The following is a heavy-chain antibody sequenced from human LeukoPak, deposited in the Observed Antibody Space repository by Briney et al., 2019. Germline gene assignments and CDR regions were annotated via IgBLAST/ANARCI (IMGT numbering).Heavy chain of an antibody. CDR2: INSDGSNT. CDR1: GFTFSSYW. Sequence: GGSLRLSCAASGFTFSSYWMHWVRQAPGKGLVWVSRINSDGSNTTYADSVKGRFTISRDNAKNTLYVEMNSLRAEDTAVYYCHTYYYDSSGSRYLDYWGQGTLVTVSS. D-gene: IGHD3-22*01. J-gene: IGHJ4*02. CDR3: HTYYYDSSGSRYLDY. V-gene: IGHV3-74*01.